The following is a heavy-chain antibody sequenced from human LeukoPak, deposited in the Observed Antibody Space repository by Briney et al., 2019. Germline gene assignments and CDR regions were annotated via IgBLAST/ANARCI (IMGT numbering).Heavy chain of an antibody. J-gene: IGHJ3*02. D-gene: IGHD3-22*01. CDR2: IKQDGSEK. Sequence: PGGSLRLSCAASGFTFSSYWMSWVRQAPGKGLEWVANIKQDGSEKYYVDSVKGRFTISRDNAKNSLYLRMNSLRAEDTAVYYCAREGWATMIAVLDAFDIWGQGTMVTVSS. CDR1: GFTFSSYW. CDR3: AREGWATMIAVLDAFDI. V-gene: IGHV3-7*01.